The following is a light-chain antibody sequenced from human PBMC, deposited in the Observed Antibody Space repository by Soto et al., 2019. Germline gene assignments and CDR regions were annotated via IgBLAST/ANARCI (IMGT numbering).Light chain of an antibody. Sequence: QSALTQPPSASGSPGQSVTISCTGTSSDVGAYNYVSWYQQHPGKAPKLLVYEVTKRPSGVPDRFSGSKSGSTASLTVSGLQADDEADYYCSSYAGSNNFVFGTGTKLTVL. CDR1: SSDVGAYNY. CDR3: SSYAGSNNFV. V-gene: IGLV2-8*01. J-gene: IGLJ1*01. CDR2: EVT.